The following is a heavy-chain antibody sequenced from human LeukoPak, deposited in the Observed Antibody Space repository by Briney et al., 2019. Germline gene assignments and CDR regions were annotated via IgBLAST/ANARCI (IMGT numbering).Heavy chain of an antibody. CDR3: ARHYCSSTSCLPDY. CDR1: GFTFRSYE. D-gene: IGHD2-2*01. CDR2: ISSSGSTI. V-gene: IGHV3-48*03. Sequence: AGGSLRLSCAAPGFTFRSYEMNWVRQAPGKGLEWVSYISSSGSTIYYADSVKGRFTISRDNAKNSLYLQMSSLRAEDTAVYYCARHYCSSTSCLPDYWGQGTLVTVSS. J-gene: IGHJ4*02.